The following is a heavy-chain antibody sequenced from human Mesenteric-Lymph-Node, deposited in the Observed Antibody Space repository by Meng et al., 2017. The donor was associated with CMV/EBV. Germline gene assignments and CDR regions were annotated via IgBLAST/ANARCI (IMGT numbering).Heavy chain of an antibody. V-gene: IGHV3-NL1*01. CDR1: GFTFSSYG. CDR3: ATEEWGAFDI. D-gene: IGHD2-8*01. Sequence: GESLKISCAASGFTFSSYGMHWVRQAPGKGLEWVAVIYSGGSTYYADSVKGRFTISRDNSKNTLYLQMNSLRAEDTAVYYCATEEWGAFDIWGQGTMVTVSS. J-gene: IGHJ3*02. CDR2: IYSGGST.